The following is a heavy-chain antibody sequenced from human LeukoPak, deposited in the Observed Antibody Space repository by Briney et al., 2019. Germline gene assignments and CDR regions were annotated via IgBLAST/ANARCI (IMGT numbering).Heavy chain of an antibody. J-gene: IGHJ4*02. CDR2: TYYRSRWYN. CDR1: GDSASSNSAA. CDR3: ARVTEKQYLPFDS. D-gene: IGHD6-19*01. Sequence: PSQTLSLTCAISGDSASSNSAAWTWIRQSPSRGLEWLGRTYYRSRWYNEYALSVKSRITINPDTSKNQFSLQLNSVTPEDTAVYYCARVTEKQYLPFDSWGQGTLVTVSS. V-gene: IGHV6-1*01.